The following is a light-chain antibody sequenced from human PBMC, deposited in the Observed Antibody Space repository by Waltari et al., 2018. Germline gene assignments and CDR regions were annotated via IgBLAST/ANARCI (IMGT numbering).Light chain of an antibody. J-gene: IGLJ3*02. CDR2: RSD. CDR1: DSNIGGNL. Sequence: QSVLTQPPSASGTPGQRVTISCSRSDSNIGGNLVTWYQQLPGKAPKLLIYRSDQRPSGVPDRFSGSKTGTSASLAISGLQSDDEADYFCASWDDSLNGHWVFGGGTKVTVL. CDR3: ASWDDSLNGHWV. V-gene: IGLV1-44*01.